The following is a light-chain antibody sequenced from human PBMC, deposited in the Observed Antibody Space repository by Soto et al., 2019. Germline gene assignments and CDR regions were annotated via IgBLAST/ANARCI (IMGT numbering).Light chain of an antibody. V-gene: IGKV3-20*01. CDR1: QSVSSSY. Sequence: EIVLTQSPGTLSLSPGERATLSCTASQSVSSSYLAWYQQKPGQAPRLLIYGASSRATGIPDRFSGSGSGTDLTLTISRLEPEDFAVYYCQKYGSSPLTFGPGTKVDIK. J-gene: IGKJ3*01. CDR2: GAS. CDR3: QKYGSSPLT.